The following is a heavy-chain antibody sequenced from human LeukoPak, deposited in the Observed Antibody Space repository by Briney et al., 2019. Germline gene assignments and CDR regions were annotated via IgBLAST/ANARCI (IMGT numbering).Heavy chain of an antibody. V-gene: IGHV1-69*01. CDR3: ARDGGSFSYNMDV. D-gene: IGHD1-26*01. CDR2: IIPIFGTP. CDR1: GGTFSSYP. J-gene: IGHJ6*02. Sequence: EASVKVSCKASGGTFSSYPISWVRQAPGQGLEWMGGIIPIFGTPNYAQKFQGRVTITADESTSTAYLELSSLRSEDTAVYFCARDGGSFSYNMDVWGQGTTVTVSS.